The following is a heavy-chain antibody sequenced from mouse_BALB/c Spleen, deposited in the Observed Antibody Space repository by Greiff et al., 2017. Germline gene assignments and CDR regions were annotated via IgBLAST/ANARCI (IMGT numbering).Heavy chain of an antibody. D-gene: IGHD2-1*01. CDR2: ISSGSSTI. Sequence: EVQVVESGGGLVQPGGSRTLSCAASGFTFSGFGMHWVRQAPEKGLEWVAYISSGSSTIYYADKVKGRFTISRDNPKNTLFLQITSLRSEDTAVYYGATIYYGNYGGAMDYWGQGTSVTVSS. CDR1: GFTFSGFG. V-gene: IGHV5-17*02. CDR3: ATIYYGNYGGAMDY. J-gene: IGHJ4*01.